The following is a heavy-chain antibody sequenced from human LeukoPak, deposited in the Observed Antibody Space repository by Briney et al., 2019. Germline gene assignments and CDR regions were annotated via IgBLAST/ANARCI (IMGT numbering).Heavy chain of an antibody. CDR1: GGSFSGYY. CDR3: ARGQRGSYYYYYMDV. Sequence: PSETLSLTCAVYGGSFSGYYWSWIRQPPGKGLEWIGEINHSGSTNYNPSLKSRVTMSVDTSKNQFSLKLSSVTAADTAVYYCARGQRGSYYYYYMDVWGKGTTVTVSS. V-gene: IGHV4-34*01. J-gene: IGHJ6*03. CDR2: INHSGST.